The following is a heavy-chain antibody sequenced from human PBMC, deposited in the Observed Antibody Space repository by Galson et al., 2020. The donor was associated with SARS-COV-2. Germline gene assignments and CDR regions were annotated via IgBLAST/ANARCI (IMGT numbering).Heavy chain of an antibody. D-gene: IGHD5-12*01. V-gene: IGHV3-33*01. CDR1: GFTFSSYC. J-gene: IGHJ3*02. CDR3: ARESDPSVDMGAFDI. Sequence: GGSLRLSCAASGFTFSSYCMHWVRQAPGKGLEWVAVIWYDGSNKYYADSVKGRFTISRDNSKNTLYLQMNSLRAEDTAVYYCARESDPSVDMGAFDIWGQGTMVTVSS. CDR2: IWYDGSNK.